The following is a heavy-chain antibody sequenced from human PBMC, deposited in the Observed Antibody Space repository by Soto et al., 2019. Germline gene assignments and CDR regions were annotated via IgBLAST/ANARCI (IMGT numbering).Heavy chain of an antibody. CDR2: VNPPSGAT. CDR1: GYTFTAYY. D-gene: IGHD1-26*01. J-gene: IGHJ3*01. V-gene: IGHV1-2*04. Sequence: DSVKVSFKASGYTFTAYYLHWLRQAPGQGLEWMGWVNPPSGATVIAQRFLGSVTLTTDTSINTAYMDLTSLTYDDTALYYCARPPNPWEPYAFHLWGQGTMVTVSS. CDR3: ARPPNPWEPYAFHL.